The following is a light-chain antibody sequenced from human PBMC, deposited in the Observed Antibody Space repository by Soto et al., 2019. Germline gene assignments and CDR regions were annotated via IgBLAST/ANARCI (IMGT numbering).Light chain of an antibody. CDR2: DAL. J-gene: IGKJ1*01. Sequence: TQSPVTVSLTQRDTATLSCRASESGVTYLAWYQHKGGQAPKLVIYDALCRALGMPARLSSGGSGSVITLTTSGLEPEDFAVYYCDQRNNWPRTFGQVAKADNK. CDR1: ESGVTY. V-gene: IGKV3-11*01. CDR3: DQRNNWPRT.